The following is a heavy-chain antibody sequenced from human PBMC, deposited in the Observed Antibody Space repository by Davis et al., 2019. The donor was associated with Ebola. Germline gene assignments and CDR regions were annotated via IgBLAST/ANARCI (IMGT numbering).Heavy chain of an antibody. CDR1: GDTLIAYV. CDR2: IIPIVDKV. CDR3: AAMRSSSSHHFGMDV. Sequence: SVQVSCKASGDTLIAYVISWVRQAPGQGLEWMGRIIPIVDKVDYIQQLQGRVTISADKLTTTAYMDLSSLRSEDTAVYYCAAMRSSSSHHFGMDVWGQGTTVIVSS. J-gene: IGHJ6*02. V-gene: IGHV1-69*04. D-gene: IGHD6-6*01.